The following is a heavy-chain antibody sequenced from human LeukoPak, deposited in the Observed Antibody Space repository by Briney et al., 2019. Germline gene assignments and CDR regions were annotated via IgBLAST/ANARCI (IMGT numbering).Heavy chain of an antibody. Sequence: PGGSLRLSCAAPGFTFSDYYMSWIRQAPGKGLEWVSYISSSGSTIYYADSVKGRFTISRDNAKNSLYLQMNSLRAEDTAVYYCARDPGLPNWYFDLWGRGTLVTVSS. CDR3: ARDPGLPNWYFDL. V-gene: IGHV3-11*01. J-gene: IGHJ2*01. CDR2: ISSSGSTI. CDR1: GFTFSDYY.